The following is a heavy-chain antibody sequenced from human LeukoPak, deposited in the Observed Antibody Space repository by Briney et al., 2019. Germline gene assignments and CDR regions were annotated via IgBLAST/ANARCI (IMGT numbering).Heavy chain of an antibody. CDR3: VRARFTTFVYY. J-gene: IGHJ4*02. D-gene: IGHD1-14*01. Sequence: GGSLRLSCAASGFAFSSYGMHWARQAPGKGLEWVAVISYDGSEKYYADSVKGRFTISRDNAKNSLSLQMNNLSVDDTAVYYCVRARFTTFVYYWGQGTLVTVSS. V-gene: IGHV3-30*03. CDR1: GFAFSSYG. CDR2: ISYDGSEK.